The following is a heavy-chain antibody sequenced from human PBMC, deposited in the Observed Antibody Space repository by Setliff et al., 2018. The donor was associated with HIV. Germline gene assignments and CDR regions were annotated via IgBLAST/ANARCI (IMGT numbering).Heavy chain of an antibody. V-gene: IGHV4-39*01. Sequence: SETLSLTCRVYGGSITSGNYYWGWIRQAPGKGLEWIASMIYGGATWYNPSLKSRVTIYVDTANNEISLRLSSVTAGDTAVYRCARPHSGRGGGAWFDPWGQGIQVTVSS. D-gene: IGHD6-19*01. CDR3: ARPHSGRGGGAWFDP. CDR1: GGSITSGNYY. J-gene: IGHJ5*02. CDR2: MIYGGAT.